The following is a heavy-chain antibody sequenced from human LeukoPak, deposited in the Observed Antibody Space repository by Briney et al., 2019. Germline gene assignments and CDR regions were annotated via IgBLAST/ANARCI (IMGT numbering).Heavy chain of an antibody. V-gene: IGHV4-59*08. Sequence: PSETLSLTCTVSGGSISSYYWSWIRQPPGKGLEWIGYIYYNGSTNYNPSLKSRVTISVDTSKNQFSLKLNSVTAADTAVYFCARRAYSAAYWKHFDYWGQGTLVTVSS. J-gene: IGHJ4*02. CDR2: IYYNGST. CDR1: GGSISSYY. CDR3: ARRAYSAAYWKHFDY. D-gene: IGHD1-1*01.